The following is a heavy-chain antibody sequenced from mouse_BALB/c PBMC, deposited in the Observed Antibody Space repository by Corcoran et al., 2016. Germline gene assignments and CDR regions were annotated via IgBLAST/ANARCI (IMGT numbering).Heavy chain of an antibody. CDR2: INTYTGET. CDR1: WDNFTNYG. J-gene: IGHJ4*01. CDR3: AREPYSLDY. V-gene: IGHV9-3-1*01. Sequence: QNQLVQDGPQRKKKGETIQNSCKATWDNFTNYGMNWVEQAPGKGFKWMGWINTYTGETTYADDFKGRFAFTLDTSASTSYLQLNKLKNDDTATYFGAREPYSLDYWGQGTSVTVSS.